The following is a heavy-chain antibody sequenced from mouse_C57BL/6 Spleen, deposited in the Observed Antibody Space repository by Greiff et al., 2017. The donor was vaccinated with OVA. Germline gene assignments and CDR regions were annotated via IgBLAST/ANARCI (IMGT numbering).Heavy chain of an antibody. CDR1: GYTFTSYW. Sequence: VQLQQPGAGLVRPGTSVKLSCKASGYTFTSYWMQWVKQRPGQGLEWIGVVVPSDSYTNYNQKFKGKATFTVDTSSSTADMQLSSLTAEDSAGYYCARSEAFAYWGQGTLVTVSA. J-gene: IGHJ3*01. CDR2: VVPSDSYT. CDR3: ARSEAFAY. V-gene: IGHV1-59*01.